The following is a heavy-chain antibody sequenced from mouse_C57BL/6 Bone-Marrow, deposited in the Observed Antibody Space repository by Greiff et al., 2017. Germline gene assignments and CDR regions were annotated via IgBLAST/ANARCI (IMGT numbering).Heavy chain of an antibody. CDR2: IDPNSGGT. Sequence: QVQLQQPGAELVKPGASVKLSCKASGYTFTSYWMHWVKQRPGRGLEWIGRIDPNSGGTKYNEKFKSKATLTVDKPSSTAYMQLSSLTSGDSAVYDCASYCFAGFAYWGQGTLVTVSA. J-gene: IGHJ3*01. CDR3: ASYCFAGFAY. CDR1: GYTFTSYW. V-gene: IGHV1-72*01.